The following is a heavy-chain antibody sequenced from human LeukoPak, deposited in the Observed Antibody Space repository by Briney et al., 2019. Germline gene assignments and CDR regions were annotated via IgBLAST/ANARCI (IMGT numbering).Heavy chain of an antibody. Sequence: SETLSLTCTVSGGSITSHYWSWIRQPSGKGLEWIGYISYSGSTNYNPSLTSRVTISIDTSKNQFSLKLNSVTAADSAVHYCTRVRRDGYNYVDLWGQGTLVTVSS. CDR3: TRVRRDGYNYVDL. D-gene: IGHD5-24*01. V-gene: IGHV4-59*11. CDR2: ISYSGST. J-gene: IGHJ4*02. CDR1: GGSITSHY.